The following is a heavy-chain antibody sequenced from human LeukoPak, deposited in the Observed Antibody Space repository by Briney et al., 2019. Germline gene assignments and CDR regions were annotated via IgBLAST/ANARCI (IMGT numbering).Heavy chain of an antibody. CDR2: IYSGGST. CDR1: GFTVGSNY. Sequence: GGSLRLSCAASGFTVGSNYISWGRQAPGKGLEWVSVIYSGGSTYYADSVKGRFTISRDNSKNTLFLQMNSLRAEDTAVYYCARGGGGYCTNGVCTYYFDYWGQGTLVTVSS. V-gene: IGHV3-66*01. CDR3: ARGGGGYCTNGVCTYYFDY. J-gene: IGHJ4*02. D-gene: IGHD2-8*01.